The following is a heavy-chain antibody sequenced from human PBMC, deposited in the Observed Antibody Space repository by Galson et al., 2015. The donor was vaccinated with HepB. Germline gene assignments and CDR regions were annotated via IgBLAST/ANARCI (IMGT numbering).Heavy chain of an antibody. J-gene: IGHJ4*02. V-gene: IGHV3-66*02. CDR2: IYSGGST. Sequence: SLRLSCAASGFTVSSNYMTWVRQAPGKGLEWVSVIYSGGSTYYADSVKGRFTISRDNSKNTMYLQMNSLRAEDTAVYYCARATSGIAAAGTGFHYWGQGTLVTVSP. CDR3: ARATSGIAAAGTGFHY. CDR1: GFTVSSNY. D-gene: IGHD6-13*01.